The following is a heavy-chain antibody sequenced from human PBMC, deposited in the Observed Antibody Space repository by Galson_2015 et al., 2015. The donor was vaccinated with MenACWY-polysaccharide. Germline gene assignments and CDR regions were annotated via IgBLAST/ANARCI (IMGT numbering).Heavy chain of an antibody. D-gene: IGHD3-10*01. J-gene: IGHJ5*02. CDR3: ARDSHYYGSGSFGWFDP. V-gene: IGHV4-39*07. CDR2: IYDSGTT. Sequence: RQPPGKGLEWIGSIYDSGTTYYNPSLKGRVTISIDTSKNQFSLNVTSVTAADTAVYFCARDSHYYGSGSFGWFDPWGQGILVPVSS.